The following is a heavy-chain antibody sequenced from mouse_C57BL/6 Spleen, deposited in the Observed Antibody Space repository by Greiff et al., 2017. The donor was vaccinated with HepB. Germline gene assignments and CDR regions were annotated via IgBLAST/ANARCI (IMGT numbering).Heavy chain of an antibody. D-gene: IGHD1-1*01. CDR1: GYTFTSYW. CDR3: ATDGSSYGYFDV. V-gene: IGHV1-52*01. J-gene: IGHJ1*03. Sequence: VQLQQPGAELVRPGSSVKLSCKASGYTFTSYWMHWVKQRPIQGLEWIGNIDPSDSETHYNQKFKDKATLTVDKSSSTAYMQLSSLTSEDSAVYYCATDGSSYGYFDVWGTGTTVTVSS. CDR2: IDPSDSET.